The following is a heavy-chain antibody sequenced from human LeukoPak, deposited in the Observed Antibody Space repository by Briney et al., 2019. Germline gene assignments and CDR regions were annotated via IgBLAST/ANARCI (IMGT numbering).Heavy chain of an antibody. CDR1: GYTFTGFY. V-gene: IGHV1-2*02. D-gene: IGHD4-17*01. CDR2: VNPKNGAT. CDR3: ARPTHRLTVTTAIDY. J-gene: IGHJ4*02. Sequence: GASVKVSCKPSGYTFTGFYLHWVRQAPGQGHQWMGWVNPKNGATKYSQTFRGRVTMTRDTSIDTAYMELSSLTSDDTAIYYCARPTHRLTVTTAIDYWGQGTLVTVSS.